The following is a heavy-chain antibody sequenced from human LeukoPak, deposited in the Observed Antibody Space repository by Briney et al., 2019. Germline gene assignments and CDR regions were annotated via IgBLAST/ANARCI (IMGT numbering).Heavy chain of an antibody. Sequence: GGSLRLSCAASGFTFNTYTMNWVRQAPGKGLEWVSYISGSSGIIDYADSVRGRFTISRDNAKNSLYLQMNSLRAEDTAVYYCARRSTYYESSGQVPFDYWGQGTLVTVSS. CDR3: ARRSTYYESSGQVPFDY. CDR2: ISGSSGII. J-gene: IGHJ4*02. CDR1: GFTFNTYT. D-gene: IGHD3-22*01. V-gene: IGHV3-48*01.